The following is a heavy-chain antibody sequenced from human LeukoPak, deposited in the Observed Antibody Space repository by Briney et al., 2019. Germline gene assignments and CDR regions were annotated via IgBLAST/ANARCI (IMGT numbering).Heavy chain of an antibody. CDR3: ASETRNMAFDT. Sequence: NTSETLSLTCTVSGGSISSYYWSWIRQPPGKGLEWIGYIYYSGSTNYNPSLKSRVTILVDTSKNQFSLKLSSVTAADTAVYYCASETRNMAFDTWGQGTMVTVSS. CDR1: GGSISSYY. V-gene: IGHV4-59*01. D-gene: IGHD2/OR15-2a*01. CDR2: IYYSGST. J-gene: IGHJ3*02.